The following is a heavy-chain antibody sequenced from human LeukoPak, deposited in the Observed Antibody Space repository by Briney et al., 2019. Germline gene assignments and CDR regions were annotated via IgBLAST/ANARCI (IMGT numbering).Heavy chain of an antibody. D-gene: IGHD3-22*01. V-gene: IGHV4-59*01. CDR3: ARATPWLLPGY. J-gene: IGHJ4*02. Sequence: SETLSLTCTVSGGSISSYYWSWVRQPPGKGLEWIGRIYDTGNTNYNPSLESRVTISVDTSKNQFSLRLTSVTAADTAVYFCARATPWLLPGYWGQGTLVSVSS. CDR1: GGSISSYY. CDR2: IYDTGNT.